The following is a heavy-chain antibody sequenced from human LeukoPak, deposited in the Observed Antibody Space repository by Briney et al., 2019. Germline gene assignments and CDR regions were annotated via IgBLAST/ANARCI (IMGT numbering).Heavy chain of an antibody. CDR2: IYHSGST. J-gene: IGHJ4*02. Sequence: PSETLSLTCTVSGGSISSSGYYWGWIRQPPGKGLEWIGSIYHSGSTYYNPSLKSRVTISVDTSKNQFSLKLSSVTAADTAVYYCARDASGWYPFDYWGQGTLVTVSS. D-gene: IGHD6-19*01. V-gene: IGHV4-39*07. CDR3: ARDASGWYPFDY. CDR1: GGSISSSGYY.